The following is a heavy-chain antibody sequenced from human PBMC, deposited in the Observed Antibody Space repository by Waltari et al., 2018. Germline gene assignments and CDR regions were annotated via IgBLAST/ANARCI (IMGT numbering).Heavy chain of an antibody. CDR1: GFPFRRYR. Sequence: EVQLVESGGGLVQPGGSLRLSCAASGFPFRRYRMHWFRQAPGKGLVWVSRINSDGSGTIYADSVKGRFTISRDNAKNTLYLQLNSLRVEDTAVYYCAREPSPDSSGYFYYYMDVWGKGTTVTVSS. D-gene: IGHD3-22*01. CDR2: INSDGSGT. CDR3: AREPSPDSSGYFYYYMDV. J-gene: IGHJ6*03. V-gene: IGHV3-74*01.